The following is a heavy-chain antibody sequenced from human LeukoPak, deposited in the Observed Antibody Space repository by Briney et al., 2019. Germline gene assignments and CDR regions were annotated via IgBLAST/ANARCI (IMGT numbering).Heavy chain of an antibody. J-gene: IGHJ4*02. CDR2: IGTADAT. V-gene: IGHV3-13*04. CDR1: GFTFSRYD. Sequence: GGSLRLSCAASGFTFSRYDMHWVRQATGKGLEWVSGIGTADATYYPGSLKGRFTISRENAKNSLYLQMNSLRAGDAAVYYCVRGGSSWYHFDYWGQGTLVTVSS. CDR3: VRGGSSWYHFDY. D-gene: IGHD6-13*01.